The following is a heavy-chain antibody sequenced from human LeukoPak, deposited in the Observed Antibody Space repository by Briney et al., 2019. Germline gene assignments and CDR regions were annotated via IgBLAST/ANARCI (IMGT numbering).Heavy chain of an antibody. V-gene: IGHV1-18*01. D-gene: IGHD3-10*01. J-gene: IGHJ5*02. Sequence: ASVKVSCKASGYTFTSYGISWVRQAPGQGLEWMGWISAYNGNTNYAQKLQGRVTMTTDTSTSTAYMELRSLRSDDTAVYYCARVLYGSGSYIGYNWFDPWGQGTLVTVSS. CDR2: ISAYNGNT. CDR3: ARVLYGSGSYIGYNWFDP. CDR1: GYTFTSYG.